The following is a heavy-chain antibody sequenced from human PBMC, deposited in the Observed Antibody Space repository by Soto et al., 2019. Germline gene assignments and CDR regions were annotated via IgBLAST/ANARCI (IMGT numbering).Heavy chain of an antibody. D-gene: IGHD3-10*01. CDR1: GGTFSNYV. CDR3: EIDVISGELSVV. Sequence: QVQLVQSGTEVKKPGSSAKVSCKASGGTFSNYVISWVRQAPGQGLEWMGGIIPLFGTTDYAKKFQGRIAITADESTTTVSMDLSSLISEDTAVYLCEIDVISGELSVVWGHGTTVIASS. CDR2: IIPLFGTT. V-gene: IGHV1-69*01. J-gene: IGHJ6*02.